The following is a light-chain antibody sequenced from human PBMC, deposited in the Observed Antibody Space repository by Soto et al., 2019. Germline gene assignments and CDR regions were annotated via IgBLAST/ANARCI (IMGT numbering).Light chain of an antibody. V-gene: IGKV1D-16*01. CDR2: AAS. J-gene: IGKJ4*01. CDR1: QGIANW. Sequence: DIQRTKSPSSLSASVGARVTITCRASQGIANWLAWYGQKPGKAPKSLIYAASSLQSGGPSRFSGSGSGTDCALTISSLQPEDFGTYYCQQYNSYPRTFGGGTKVEI. CDR3: QQYNSYPRT.